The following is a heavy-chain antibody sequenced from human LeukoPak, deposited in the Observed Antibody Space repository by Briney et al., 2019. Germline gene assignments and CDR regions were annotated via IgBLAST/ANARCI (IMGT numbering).Heavy chain of an antibody. CDR1: GGTFSSYA. V-gene: IGHV1-18*01. D-gene: IGHD2-2*01. CDR3: ARGYCSSTSCYRGGYYFDY. J-gene: IGHJ4*02. Sequence: ASVKVSCKASGGTFSSYAISWVRQAPGQGLEWMGWISAYNGNTNYAQKLQGRVTMTTDTSTSTAYMELRSLRSDDTAVYYCARGYCSSTSCYRGGYYFDYWGQGTLVTVSS. CDR2: ISAYNGNT.